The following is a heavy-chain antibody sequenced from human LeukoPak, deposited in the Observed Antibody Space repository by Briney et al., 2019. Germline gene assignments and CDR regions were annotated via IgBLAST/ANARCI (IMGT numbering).Heavy chain of an antibody. CDR3: ARDPGRGYSSGYYYYYMYV. J-gene: IGHJ6*03. Sequence: GGSLRLSCAASAFTFDDYGMSWVRQAPGKGLEWVSGINWNGGSTGYADSVKGRFTISRDNAKSSLYLQMNSLRAEDAALYYCARDPGRGYSSGYYYYYMYVWVKGTTVTVSS. CDR1: AFTFDDYG. V-gene: IGHV3-20*04. D-gene: IGHD5-18*01. CDR2: INWNGGST.